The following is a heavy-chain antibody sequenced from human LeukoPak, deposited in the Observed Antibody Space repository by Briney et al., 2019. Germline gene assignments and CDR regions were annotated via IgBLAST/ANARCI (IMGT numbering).Heavy chain of an antibody. CDR2: INSDGSST. J-gene: IGHJ4*02. Sequence: SGGSLRLSCAASGFTFSGYWMHWVRQAPGKGLVWVSRINSDGSSTTYADSVKGRFTISRDNAKNTLYLQMNSLRAEDTAVYYCARGLLRATRTGYPDYWGQGTLVTVSS. CDR1: GFTFSGYW. CDR3: ARGLLRATRTGYPDY. V-gene: IGHV3-74*01. D-gene: IGHD5-24*01.